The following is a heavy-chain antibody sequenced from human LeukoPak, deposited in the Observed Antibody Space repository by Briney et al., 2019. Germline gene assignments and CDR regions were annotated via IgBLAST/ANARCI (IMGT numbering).Heavy chain of an antibody. J-gene: IGHJ4*02. CDR2: INPDSGGT. D-gene: IGHD1-26*01. CDR1: GYTFAGYY. Sequence: ASVKVSCKASGYTFAGYYMHWVRQAPGQGLEWMGRINPDSGGTNYAQKFQGRVTMTRDTSISTAYVELSRLRSDDTAVYYCARDRSRILDYWGQGTLVTVSS. V-gene: IGHV1-2*06. CDR3: ARDRSRILDY.